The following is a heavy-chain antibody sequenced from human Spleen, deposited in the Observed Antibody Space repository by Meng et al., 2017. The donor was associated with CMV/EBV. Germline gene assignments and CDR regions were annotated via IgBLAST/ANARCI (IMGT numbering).Heavy chain of an antibody. CDR3: ATQGAYNWNRFYFDY. Sequence: SETLSLTCSVSGGSVSSGSFHWSWVRQPPGKGLEWIGSIYHSGSTYYNPSLKSRVTISVDTSKNQFSLKLSSVTAADTAVYYCATQGAYNWNRFYFDYWGQGTLVTVSS. CDR1: GGSVSSGSFH. V-gene: IGHV4-61*01. D-gene: IGHD1-20*01. CDR2: IYHSGST. J-gene: IGHJ4*02.